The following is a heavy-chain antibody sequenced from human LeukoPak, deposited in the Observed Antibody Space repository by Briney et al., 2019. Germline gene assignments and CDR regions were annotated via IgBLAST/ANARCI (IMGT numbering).Heavy chain of an antibody. CDR3: ARDSGGWYRPQFDF. V-gene: IGHV1-2*02. J-gene: IGHJ4*02. CDR1: GYTFTSQH. CDR2: IHSNSGGT. D-gene: IGHD6-19*01. Sequence: ASVKVSCKASGYTFTSQHIHWVRQAPGRGLEWMGWIHSNSGGTNYAQKFQGRVTMTRGTSISTAYMELSRLRSDDTAVYYCARDSGGWYRPQFDFWGQGTLVTVAS.